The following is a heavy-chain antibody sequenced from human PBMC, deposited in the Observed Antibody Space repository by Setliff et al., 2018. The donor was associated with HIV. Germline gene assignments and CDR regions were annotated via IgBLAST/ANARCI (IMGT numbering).Heavy chain of an antibody. V-gene: IGHV4-31*01. Sequence: SETLSLTGTVSGGSISSGGYYWSWIRQLPGKGLECIGYIYYSGSTYYNPSLKSLVTISVDTSKNQFSLKLSSVTAAATAVYYCARSPLNYYDKSDAFDIWGQGTMVTVSS. D-gene: IGHD3-22*01. CDR3: ARSPLNYYDKSDAFDI. CDR2: IYYSGST. J-gene: IGHJ3*02. CDR1: GGSISSGGYY.